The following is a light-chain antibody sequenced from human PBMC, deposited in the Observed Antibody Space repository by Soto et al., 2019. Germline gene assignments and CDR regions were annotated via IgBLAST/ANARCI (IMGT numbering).Light chain of an antibody. Sequence: QSVLTQPPSASGTPGQRVIISCSEGSSNIGRNTVNWYHHLPGTAPRLLIYTNDQRPSGGPDRFSGSKSGTSASLAISGLQSEDEADYYCAAWDDTSSFVFGTGTKVTV. CDR3: AAWDDTSSFV. V-gene: IGLV1-44*01. CDR2: TND. J-gene: IGLJ1*01. CDR1: SSNIGRNT.